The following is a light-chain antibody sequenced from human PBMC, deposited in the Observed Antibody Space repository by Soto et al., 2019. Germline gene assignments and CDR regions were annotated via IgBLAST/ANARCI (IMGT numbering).Light chain of an antibody. V-gene: IGKV3-15*01. CDR3: HQYNNSPQT. Sequence: ETLLTQSPGTLSLSPGERATLNCRASQSVSSSYLAWYQQTHGQAPRLLIYGASTRDTGIPARFSGSGSGTEFTLTISRLQSEDFDVYYCHQYNNSPQTFGQGTKVDIK. CDR1: QSVSSSY. CDR2: GAS. J-gene: IGKJ1*01.